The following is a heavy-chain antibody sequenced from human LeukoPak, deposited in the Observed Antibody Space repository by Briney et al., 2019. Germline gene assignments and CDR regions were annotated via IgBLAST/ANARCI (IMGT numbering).Heavy chain of an antibody. D-gene: IGHD4-11*01. J-gene: IGHJ4*02. CDR2: MNEDGSEK. V-gene: IGHV3-7*01. CDR3: ARDRGYSNFDY. CDR1: GFFFSNYW. Sequence: PGGSLRLSCAASGFFFSNYWMSWVRQAPGKGLEWVANMNEDGSEKNYVDSVKGGFTISRDNAQDSLYLQMNSLRAEDTAVYYCARDRGYSNFDYWGQGTLLTVSS.